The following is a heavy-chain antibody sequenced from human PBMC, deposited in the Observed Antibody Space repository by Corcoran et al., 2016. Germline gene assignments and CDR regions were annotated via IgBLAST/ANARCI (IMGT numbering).Heavy chain of an antibody. CDR3: ARDKGYYGSVSYHFDY. CDR1: GGTFRRYA. D-gene: IGHD3-10*01. J-gene: IGHJ4*02. Sequence: QVQLVQSGAEVKKPGSSVKVSCKASGGTFRRYAISWVRQAPGQGLEWMGGIIPIFGTANYAQKFQGRVTIIADESTSTAYMELSSLRSEDTAVYYWARDKGYYGSVSYHFDYWGQGTLVTVSS. CDR2: IIPIFGTA. V-gene: IGHV1-69*01.